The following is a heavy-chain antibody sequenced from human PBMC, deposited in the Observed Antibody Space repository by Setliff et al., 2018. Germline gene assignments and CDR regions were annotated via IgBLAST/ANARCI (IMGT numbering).Heavy chain of an antibody. D-gene: IGHD5-18*01. CDR2: INHSGST. CDR3: ARGRNTAGYGLRYYGMDV. CDR1: GGSFSGYY. J-gene: IGHJ6*02. Sequence: KPSETLSLTCAVYGGSFSGYYWSWIRQPPGKGLEWIGEINHSGSTNYNPSLKSRVTISVDTSKNQFSLKLSSVTAADTAVYYCARGRNTAGYGLRYYGMDVWGQGTTVTVSS. V-gene: IGHV4-34*01.